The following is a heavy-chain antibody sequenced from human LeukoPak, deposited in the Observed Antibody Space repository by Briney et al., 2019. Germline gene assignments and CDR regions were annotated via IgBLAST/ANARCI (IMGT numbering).Heavy chain of an antibody. V-gene: IGHV4-59*01. CDR3: ARVYGDY. CDR2: IYYSGST. D-gene: IGHD2-8*01. CDR1: GGSISSYY. J-gene: IGHJ4*02. Sequence: SETLSLTCTVSGGSISSYYWSWIRQPPGKGLEWIGCIYYSGSTNYNPSLKSRVTISVDTSKNQFSLKLSSVAAADTAVYYCARVYGDYWGQGTLVTVSS.